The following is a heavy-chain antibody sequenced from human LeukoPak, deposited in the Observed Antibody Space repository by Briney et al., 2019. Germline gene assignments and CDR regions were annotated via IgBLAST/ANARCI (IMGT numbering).Heavy chain of an antibody. CDR1: GGSISSSNW. J-gene: IGHJ4*02. CDR3: ARHYGP. Sequence: SETLSLTCAVSGGSISSSNWWSWVRQPPGKGLEWIGSIYYSGSTYYNPSLKSRVTISVDTSKDQFSLKLNSVTATDTAVYYCARHYGPWGQGTLVTVSS. CDR2: IYYSGST. V-gene: IGHV4-39*01. D-gene: IGHD3-10*01.